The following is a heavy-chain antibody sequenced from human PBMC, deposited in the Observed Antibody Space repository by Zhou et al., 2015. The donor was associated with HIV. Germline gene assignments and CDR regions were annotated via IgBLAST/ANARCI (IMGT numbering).Heavy chain of an antibody. Sequence: EVQLLESGGGLVQPGGSLRLSCATSGFTFSNYAMTWVRQAPGQGLEWVSAINSAGNTYYTGSVKGRFTISRDNSKNTVYLEMNSLRAEDTAVYYCAKDVGRDGYNFPGYYYHAMDVWGQGTTVTVSS. CDR3: AKDVGRDGYNFPGYYYHAMDV. CDR2: INSAGNT. J-gene: IGHJ6*02. V-gene: IGHV3-23*01. CDR1: GFTFSNYA. D-gene: IGHD5-24*01.